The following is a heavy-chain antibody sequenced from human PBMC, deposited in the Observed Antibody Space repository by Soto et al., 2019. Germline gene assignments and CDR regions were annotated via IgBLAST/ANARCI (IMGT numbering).Heavy chain of an antibody. CDR1: GFTFSSYA. V-gene: IGHV3-30-3*01. CDR2: ISYDGSNK. Sequence: GGSLRLSCAASGFTFSSYAMHWVRQAPGKGLEWVAVISYDGSNKYYADSVKGRFTISRDNSKNTLYLQMNSLRAEDTAVYYCAREYPGRIVGATNPLHWGQGTLVTVSS. D-gene: IGHD1-26*01. J-gene: IGHJ4*02. CDR3: AREYPGRIVGATNPLH.